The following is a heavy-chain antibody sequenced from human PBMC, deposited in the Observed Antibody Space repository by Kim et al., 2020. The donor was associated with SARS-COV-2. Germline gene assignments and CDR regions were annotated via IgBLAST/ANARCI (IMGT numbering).Heavy chain of an antibody. V-gene: IGHV3-23*01. CDR1: GFIFSVYA. J-gene: IGHJ4*02. D-gene: IGHD6-19*01. CDR2: ITDSGSGT. CDR3: AKVVGGWPFDS. Sequence: GGSLRLSCEASGFIFSVYAMNWVRQAPGKGLEWVSSITDSGSGTYYADSVKGRFTISRDNSQNTLYLQMNSLRAEDTAVYYCAKVVGGWPFDSWGQGTLV.